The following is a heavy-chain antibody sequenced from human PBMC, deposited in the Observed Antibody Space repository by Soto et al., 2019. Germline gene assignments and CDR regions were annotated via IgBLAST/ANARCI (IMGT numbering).Heavy chain of an antibody. CDR2: ISYDGSNK. V-gene: IGHV3-30*18. D-gene: IGHD2-2*02. CDR1: GFTFSSYG. Sequence: QVQLVESGGGVVQPGRSLRLSCAASGFTFSSYGMHWVRQAPGKGLEWVAVISYDGSNKYYADSVKGRFTISRDNSKNTLYLQMNSLRAEDTAVYYCAKDQVVVPAAIFREVFTGYYFDYWGQGTLVTVSS. CDR3: AKDQVVVPAAIFREVFTGYYFDY. J-gene: IGHJ4*02.